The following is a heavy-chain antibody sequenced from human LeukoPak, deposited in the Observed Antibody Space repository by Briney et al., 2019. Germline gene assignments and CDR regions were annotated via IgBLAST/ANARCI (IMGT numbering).Heavy chain of an antibody. J-gene: IGHJ6*03. CDR2: ISSDGSNK. CDR3: ARGAGTTVYYMDV. V-gene: IGHV3-30*01. CDR1: GFTFSGSA. D-gene: IGHD1-7*01. Sequence: GGSLRLSCAASGFTFSGSAMHWVRQAPGKGLEWVAVISSDGSNKYYADSVKGQFTISRDNSNNTLYLQMNSLRPEDTAAYYCARGAGTTVYYMDVWGKGTTVTVSS.